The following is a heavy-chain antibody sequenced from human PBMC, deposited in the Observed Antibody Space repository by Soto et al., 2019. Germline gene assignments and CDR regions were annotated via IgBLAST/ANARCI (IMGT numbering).Heavy chain of an antibody. CDR1: GYTFTCYY. Sequence: GXSVKVSCQASGYTFTCYYMHWVRQAPGQGLEWMGWINPNSGGTNYAQKFQGRVTMTRDTSISTVYMELSRLRSDDTAVYYCARLLTGTDYWGQGTLVTVSS. J-gene: IGHJ4*02. CDR2: INPNSGGT. CDR3: ARLLTGTDY. V-gene: IGHV1-2*02. D-gene: IGHD1-20*01.